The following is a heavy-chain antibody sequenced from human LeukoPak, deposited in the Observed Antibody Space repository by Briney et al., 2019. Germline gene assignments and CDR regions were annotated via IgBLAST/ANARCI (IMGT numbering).Heavy chain of an antibody. Sequence: SETLSLTCTVSGGSINSHNWSWIRQPPGKGLEWIGYVFYPGSTNYNPSLKSRVTMSLDTSRDQFSLRLTSVTAADTAIYYCASRPADSTWYGVFDYWSQGTLVTVSS. CDR2: VFYPGST. D-gene: IGHD6-13*01. CDR1: GGSINSHN. CDR3: ASRPADSTWYGVFDY. V-gene: IGHV4-59*11. J-gene: IGHJ4*02.